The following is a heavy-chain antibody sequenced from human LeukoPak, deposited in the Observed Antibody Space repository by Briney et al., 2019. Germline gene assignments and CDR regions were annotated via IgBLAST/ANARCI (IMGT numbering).Heavy chain of an antibody. D-gene: IGHD2-2*02. V-gene: IGHV3-64*01. CDR3: ARVGYCSRTTCYRLGAFDI. CDR2: IVSDGSST. Sequence: GGSLRLTCAASGFSFSDYAMHWVRRSPGKGLEYVSAIVSDGSSTYYANSVKGRFTISRDNSKSTLYLQMDSLRAEDMAVYYCARVGYCSRTTCYRLGAFDIWGQGTMVTVSS. J-gene: IGHJ3*02. CDR1: GFSFSDYA.